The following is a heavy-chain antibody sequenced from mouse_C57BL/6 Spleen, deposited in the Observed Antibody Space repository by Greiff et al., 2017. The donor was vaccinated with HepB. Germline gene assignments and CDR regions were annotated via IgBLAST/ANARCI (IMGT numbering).Heavy chain of an antibody. J-gene: IGHJ4*01. D-gene: IGHD2-2*01. CDR2: ISSGSTTI. V-gene: IGHV5-17*01. CDR1: GFTFSDYG. Sequence: EVQGVESGGGLVKPGGSLKLSCAASGFTFSDYGMHWVRQAPEKGLDWVAYISSGSTTIYYGDAVKGRFTISRDNAKNTLFLQMTSLRSEDTAMYYCARRGYDGYAMDYWGQGTSVTVSS. CDR3: ARRGYDGYAMDY.